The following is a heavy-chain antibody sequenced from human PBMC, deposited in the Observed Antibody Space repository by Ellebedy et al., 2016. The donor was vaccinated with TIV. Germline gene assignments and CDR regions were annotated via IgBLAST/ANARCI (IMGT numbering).Heavy chain of an antibody. CDR3: TREAANWNYPYYYYNGMDV. CDR1: GFTFGDFA. D-gene: IGHD1-7*01. V-gene: IGHV3-49*04. Sequence: GGSLRLSXTASGFTFGDFAISWVRQAPGKGLEWVGFIGSKGYGGTTQYAASVKGRFTISRDDSKSIAYLQMNSLKTEDIALYYCTREAANWNYPYYYYNGMDVWGQGTTVTVSS. J-gene: IGHJ6*02. CDR2: IGSKGYGGTT.